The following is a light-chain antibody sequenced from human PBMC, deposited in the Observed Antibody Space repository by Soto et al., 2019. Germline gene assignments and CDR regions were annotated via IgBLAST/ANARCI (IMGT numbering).Light chain of an antibody. CDR2: DAS. Sequence: EIVLTQSPGTLSLSPGERAILSCRASQSVSSDSLAWYRQKPGQAPKLLVYDASSRATGIPDRFSGSGSGTDFTLTISRLEPEDFAVYYCQQYGSSPNTFGQGPKLEIK. V-gene: IGKV3-20*01. CDR1: QSVSSDS. CDR3: QQYGSSPNT. J-gene: IGKJ2*01.